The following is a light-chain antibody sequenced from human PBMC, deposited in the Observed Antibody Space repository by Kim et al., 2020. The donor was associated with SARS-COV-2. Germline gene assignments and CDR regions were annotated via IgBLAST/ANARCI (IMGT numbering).Light chain of an antibody. V-gene: IGLV1-47*01. Sequence: ELTQPPSASGTPGQRVTISCSGSSSNIGSNYVYWYQQLPGTAPKHLIYRNNQRPSGVPDRFSGSKSGTSASLAISGLRSEDEADYYCAAWDDSLSVVVFGGGTQLTVL. CDR2: RNN. CDR3: AAWDDSLSVVV. J-gene: IGLJ2*01. CDR1: SSNIGSNY.